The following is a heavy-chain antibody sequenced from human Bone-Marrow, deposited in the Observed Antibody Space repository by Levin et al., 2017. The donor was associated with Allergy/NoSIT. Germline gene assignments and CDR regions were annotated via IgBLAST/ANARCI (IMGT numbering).Heavy chain of an antibody. J-gene: IGHJ5*02. CDR2: ISSSGTSA. D-gene: IGHD3-16*01. CDR1: GFIFSNYN. Sequence: GGSLRLSCVASGFIFSNYNIHWVRQAPGKGLEWVSSISSSGTSAYYADSVKGRFAISRDNGENSVYLQMTSLRVEDTAIYYCTRDRLRGHNWFDPWGQGALVTVSS. CDR3: TRDRLRGHNWFDP. V-gene: IGHV3-21*01.